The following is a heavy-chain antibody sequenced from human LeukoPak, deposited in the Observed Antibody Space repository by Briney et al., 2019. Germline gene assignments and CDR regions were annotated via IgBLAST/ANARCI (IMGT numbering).Heavy chain of an antibody. Sequence: GGSLRLSCAPSGFTFSSYGMHRVRQAPGKGLEWVAVIWYDGSNKYYADSVKGRFTISRDNSKNTLYLQMNSLRAEDTAVYYCAREYVGAMAPYYYGMDVWGQGTTVTVSS. CDR1: GFTFSSYG. V-gene: IGHV3-33*08. CDR2: IWYDGSNK. CDR3: AREYVGAMAPYYYGMDV. J-gene: IGHJ6*02. D-gene: IGHD5-18*01.